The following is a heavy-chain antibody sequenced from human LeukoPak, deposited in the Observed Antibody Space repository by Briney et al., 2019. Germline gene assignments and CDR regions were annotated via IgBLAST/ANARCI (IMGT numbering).Heavy chain of an antibody. CDR3: AATSIRMVQRIIYYGKDV. J-gene: IGHJ6*02. CDR2: IVVGTGKT. CDR1: GFTNSNSS. D-gene: IGHD3-10*01. Sequence: SVKVSCKASGFTNSNSSVQWVRQAHGQRPEWIGWIVVGTGKTNYAQRSQERVTITRDMSTGTVDMELSSLRSEDTAVYYCAATSIRMVQRIIYYGKDVWGQGTTVTVSS. V-gene: IGHV1-58*01.